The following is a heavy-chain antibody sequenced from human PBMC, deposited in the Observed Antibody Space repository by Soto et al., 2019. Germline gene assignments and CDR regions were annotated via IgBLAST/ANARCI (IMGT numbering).Heavy chain of an antibody. CDR3: SVYSPYYDSSGLDY. Sequence: SETLSLTCTVSGGSVSSGSYYWSWIRQPPGKGLEWIGYIYYSGSTNYNPSLKSRVTISVDTSKNQFSLKLSSVTAADTAVYYCSVYSPYYDSSGLDYWGQGTLVTVSS. CDR1: GGSVSSGSYY. V-gene: IGHV4-61*01. CDR2: IYYSGST. J-gene: IGHJ4*02. D-gene: IGHD3-22*01.